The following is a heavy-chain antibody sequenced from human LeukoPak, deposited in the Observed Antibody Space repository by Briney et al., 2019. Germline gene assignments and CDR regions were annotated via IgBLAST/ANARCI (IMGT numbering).Heavy chain of an antibody. Sequence: GGPLRLSCAASGFTFSDYYMSWIRQAPGKGLEWVSYISSSSSYTNYADSVKGRFTISRDNAKNSLYLQMNSLRAEDTAVYYCARGGVVVPAAMPRYYGMDVWGKGTTVTVSS. CDR3: ARGGVVVPAAMPRYYGMDV. D-gene: IGHD2-2*01. CDR2: ISSSSSYT. CDR1: GFTFSDYY. J-gene: IGHJ6*04. V-gene: IGHV3-11*06.